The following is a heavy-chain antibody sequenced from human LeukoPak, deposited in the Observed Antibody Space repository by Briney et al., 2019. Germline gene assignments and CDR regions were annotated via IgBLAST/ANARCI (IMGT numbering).Heavy chain of an antibody. Sequence: GGSLRLSCAPSGFTFSNYGMHWVRQAPGKGLGWVAVIWYDGSNKYYADSVKGRFTISRDNSKNTLFLQMGSLRAEDMAVYYCAREPTTYGSGSSFDYRGQGTLVTVSS. D-gene: IGHD3-10*01. J-gene: IGHJ4*02. CDR1: GFTFSNYG. V-gene: IGHV3-33*01. CDR2: IWYDGSNK. CDR3: AREPTTYGSGSSFDY.